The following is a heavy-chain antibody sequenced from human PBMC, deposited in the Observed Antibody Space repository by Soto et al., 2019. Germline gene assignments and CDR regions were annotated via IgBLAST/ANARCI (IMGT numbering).Heavy chain of an antibody. D-gene: IGHD1-26*01. CDR3: ARDPSDLWEPDQYFPH. Sequence: EVQLVESGGGLVKPGGSLTLSCAASGFTFSSYSMNWVRQAPGKGLEWVSSISSSSRHIYYADSVKGRFTISRDNAKNSLYLQMNSLRAEDTAMYFCARDPSDLWEPDQYFPHWGQGTLVAASS. V-gene: IGHV3-21*01. CDR1: GFTFSSYS. J-gene: IGHJ1*01. CDR2: ISSSSRHI.